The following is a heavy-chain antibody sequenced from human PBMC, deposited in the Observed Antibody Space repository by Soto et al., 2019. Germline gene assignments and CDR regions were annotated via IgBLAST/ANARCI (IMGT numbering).Heavy chain of an antibody. D-gene: IGHD3-10*01. CDR1: GGSISSGGYY. CDR2: IYYSGST. CDR3: ARGWGSVGEFIPNDAFDI. V-gene: IGHV4-31*03. Sequence: QVQLQESGPGLVKPSQTLSLTCTVSGGSISSGGYYWSWIRQQPGKGLEWIGYIYYSGSTYYNPSLKSRITISVDTSKNQFSLKLSSVTAADTAVYYCARGWGSVGEFIPNDAFDIWGQGTMVTVSS. J-gene: IGHJ3*02.